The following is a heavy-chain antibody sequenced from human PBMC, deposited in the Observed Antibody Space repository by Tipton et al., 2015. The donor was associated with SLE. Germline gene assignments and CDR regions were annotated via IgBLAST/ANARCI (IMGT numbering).Heavy chain of an antibody. V-gene: IGHV1-18*01. Sequence: QVQLVQSGAEVKKPGALVKVSCKASGYTFTSYGISWVRQAPGQGLEWMGWISAYNGNTNYAQKLQGRVTMTTDTSTSTAYMERRSLRSDGTAWYYCARAQWAVCDFWSGYYPDYWGQGTLVTVSS. CDR1: GYTFTSYG. D-gene: IGHD3-3*01. CDR3: ARAQWAVCDFWSGYYPDY. J-gene: IGHJ4*02. CDR2: ISAYNGNT.